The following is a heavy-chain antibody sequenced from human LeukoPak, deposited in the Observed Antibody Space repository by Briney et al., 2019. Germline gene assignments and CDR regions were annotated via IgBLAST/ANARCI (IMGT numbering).Heavy chain of an antibody. V-gene: IGHV1-69*04. Sequence: EASVKVSCKASGGSFSSYVITWVRQAPGQGLEWMGRIIPVLGVSNFAQKFQRRVTITADESTNTAHMELRRLESGDTAVYYCTREGIYAPDPSSYHRDAFDIWGQGTVVIVSS. J-gene: IGHJ3*02. CDR3: TREGIYAPDPSSYHRDAFDI. D-gene: IGHD3-16*01. CDR2: IIPVLGVS. CDR1: GGSFSSYV.